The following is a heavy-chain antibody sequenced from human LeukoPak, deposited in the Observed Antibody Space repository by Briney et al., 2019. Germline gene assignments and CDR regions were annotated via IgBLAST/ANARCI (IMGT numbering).Heavy chain of an antibody. CDR1: GGSFSGYY. J-gene: IGHJ4*02. CDR3: ARPGYCSSTSCYVGY. CDR2: INHSGST. D-gene: IGHD2-2*01. Sequence: SETLSLTCAVYGGSFSGYYWGWIRQPPGKGLEWIGEINHSGSTNYNPSLKSRVTISVDTSKNQFSLKLSSVTAADTAVYYCARPGYCSSTSCYVGYWGQGTLVTVSS. V-gene: IGHV4-34*01.